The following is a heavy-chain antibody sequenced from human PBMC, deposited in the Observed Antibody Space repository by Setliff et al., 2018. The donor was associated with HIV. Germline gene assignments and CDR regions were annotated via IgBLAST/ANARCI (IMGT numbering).Heavy chain of an antibody. CDR1: GYTFSDCD. J-gene: IGHJ4*02. D-gene: IGHD6-6*01. Sequence: ASVKVSCKASGYTFSDCDITWLRQAPGQGLEWLGWMNPNTGNTGYAQNLQGRATMTRNTSIGTAYMELSRLRFEDTAVYYCARHPTQYSSSSYIDYWGQGTLVTVSS. CDR3: ARHPTQYSSSSYIDY. CDR2: MNPNTGNT. V-gene: IGHV1-8*02.